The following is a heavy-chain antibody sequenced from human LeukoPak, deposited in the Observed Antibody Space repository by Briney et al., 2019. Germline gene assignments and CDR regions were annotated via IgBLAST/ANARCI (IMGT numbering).Heavy chain of an antibody. CDR1: GYTFINYY. Sequence: ASVKVSCKASGYTFINYYMHWVRQAPGQGLDWMGIINPSGGSTRYAQKFQGRVTMTRDTSTSTVYMELSSLRSEDTAVYYCARSYSGSYYAESGVDYWGQGTLVTVSS. D-gene: IGHD1-26*01. CDR3: ARSYSGSYYAESGVDY. CDR2: INPSGGST. V-gene: IGHV1-46*01. J-gene: IGHJ4*02.